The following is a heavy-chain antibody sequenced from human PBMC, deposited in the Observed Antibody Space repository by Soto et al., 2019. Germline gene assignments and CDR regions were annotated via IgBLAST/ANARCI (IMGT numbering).Heavy chain of an antibody. CDR3: ARGHNARSGYYDVA. V-gene: IGHV4-4*07. CDR2: IHTRGII. CDR1: NASLSGFY. D-gene: IGHD3-22*01. J-gene: IGHJ5*02. Sequence: PSETLSLTCTVSNASLSGFYWSWVRQPAGKGLEWIGRIHTRGIINYHPSLTGRVIMSVDTSKNQFSLRLSSVTAADTGVYYCARGHNARSGYYDVAWGQGIQVTVSS.